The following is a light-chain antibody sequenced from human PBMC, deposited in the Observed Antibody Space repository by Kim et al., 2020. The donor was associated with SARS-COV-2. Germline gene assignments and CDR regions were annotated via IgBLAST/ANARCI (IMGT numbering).Light chain of an antibody. CDR2: GAS. CDR1: QSVSNSF. J-gene: IGKJ2*01. V-gene: IGKV3-20*01. CDR3: QQYGRSPPYA. Sequence: SPGESAPLSCRPSQSVSNSFLAWYQHKPGQAPRVLIYGASSRATGIPDRFSGSGSGTDFSLTISRLEPEDFAVYYCQQYGRSPPYAFGQGTKLEI.